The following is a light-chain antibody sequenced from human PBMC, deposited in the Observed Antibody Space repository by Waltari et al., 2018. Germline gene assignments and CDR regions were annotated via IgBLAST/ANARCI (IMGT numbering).Light chain of an antibody. V-gene: IGLV3-19*01. CDR3: HSRNGRNNEVV. CDR1: SLRTSY. Sequence: SSELTQGPAVSVALGQTVNITCQGDSLRTSYASWYQLKPGQAPVLVLFGKEKRPSGIPDRFSGYSSGTTSSLTITGAQAEDEADYYCHSRNGRNNEVVFGGGTKLTVL. J-gene: IGLJ3*02. CDR2: GKE.